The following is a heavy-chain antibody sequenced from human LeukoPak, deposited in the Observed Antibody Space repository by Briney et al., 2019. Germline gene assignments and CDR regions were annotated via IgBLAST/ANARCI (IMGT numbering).Heavy chain of an antibody. V-gene: IGHV3-9*01. Sequence: GGSLTLSCAASGFTFDDYAMHWVRQAPGKGLEWVSGISWNSGSIGYADSVKGRFTISRDNAKNSLYLQMNSLRAEDTALYYCAKGPRTFYYFDYWGQGTLVTVSS. CDR2: ISWNSGSI. CDR3: AKGPRTFYYFDY. D-gene: IGHD1-7*01. J-gene: IGHJ4*02. CDR1: GFTFDDYA.